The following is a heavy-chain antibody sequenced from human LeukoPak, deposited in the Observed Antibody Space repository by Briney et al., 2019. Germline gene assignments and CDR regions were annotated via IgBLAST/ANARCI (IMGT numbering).Heavy chain of an antibody. V-gene: IGHV3-74*01. CDR3: ARGPYTDY. CDR1: GFTFSSFW. D-gene: IGHD4-11*01. Sequence: PGGSLRLSCAASGFTFSSFWMHWVRQVPGKGLVWVSHINSDGSSTSSADSVKGRFTISRDNAKNTLYLQMNSLRAEDTAVYYCARGPYTDYWGQGTLVTVSS. J-gene: IGHJ4*02. CDR2: INSDGSST.